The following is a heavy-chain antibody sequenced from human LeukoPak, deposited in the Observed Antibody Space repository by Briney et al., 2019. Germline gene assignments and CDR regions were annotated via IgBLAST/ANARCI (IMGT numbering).Heavy chain of an antibody. CDR3: ARDSTSDTLGY. D-gene: IGHD2-2*02. CDR2: IKQDGTAK. V-gene: IGHV3-7*01. Sequence: GGSLRLSCAGSGFTFRRYWMSWVRQAPGKGLEWVANIKQDGTAKYYVDSVKGRFTMSRDNDKNSLYLQMNSLRVEDTAVYYCARDSTSDTLGYWGQGTLVTVSS. J-gene: IGHJ4*02. CDR1: GFTFRRYW.